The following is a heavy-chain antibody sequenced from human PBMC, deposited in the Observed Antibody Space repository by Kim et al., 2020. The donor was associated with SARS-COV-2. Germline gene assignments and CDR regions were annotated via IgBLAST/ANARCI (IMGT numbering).Heavy chain of an antibody. CDR2: IWYDGSNK. Sequence: GGSLRLSCAAFGFTFSSYGMHWVRQAPGKGLEWVAVIWYDGSNKYYADSVKGRFTISRDNSKNTLYLQMNSLRAEDTAVYYCARGGYSYGYGIRNWYFDLWGRGTLVTVSS. J-gene: IGHJ2*01. CDR3: ARGGYSYGYGIRNWYFDL. CDR1: GFTFSSYG. D-gene: IGHD5-18*01. V-gene: IGHV3-33*01.